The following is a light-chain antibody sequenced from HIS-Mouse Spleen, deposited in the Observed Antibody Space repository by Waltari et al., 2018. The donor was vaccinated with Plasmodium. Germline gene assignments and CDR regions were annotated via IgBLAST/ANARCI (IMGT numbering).Light chain of an antibody. CDR3: QQNYNTWT. Sequence: DIQMTQSPSSLSASVGARVTITCRASQSISNYLNWYQQKPGKAPKLLIYAASSLQRWVPSRFSGSGSGTDFTLTISSLQPEDFATYYCQQNYNTWTFGQGTKVEIK. CDR1: QSISNY. CDR2: AAS. J-gene: IGKJ1*01. V-gene: IGKV1-39*01.